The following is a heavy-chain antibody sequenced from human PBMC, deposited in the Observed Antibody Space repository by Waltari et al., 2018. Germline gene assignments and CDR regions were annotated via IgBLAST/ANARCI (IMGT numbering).Heavy chain of an antibody. D-gene: IGHD3-22*01. CDR3: ARDQRMDYDSPDYWYFDL. J-gene: IGHJ2*01. Sequence: EVQLVESGGGLVQPGGSLRLSCAASGFTFSSYEMNWVRQAPGTGLEWVSYISSSGSTIYYADSVKGRFTISRDNAKNSLYLQMNSLRAEDTAVYYSARDQRMDYDSPDYWYFDLWGRGTLVTVSS. V-gene: IGHV3-48*03. CDR2: ISSSGSTI. CDR1: GFTFSSYE.